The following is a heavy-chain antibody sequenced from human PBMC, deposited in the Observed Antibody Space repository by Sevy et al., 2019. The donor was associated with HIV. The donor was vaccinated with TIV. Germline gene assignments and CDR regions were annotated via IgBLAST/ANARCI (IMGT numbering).Heavy chain of an antibody. CDR2: ISFGGHVT. D-gene: IGHD3-9*01. V-gene: IGHV3-23*01. CDR1: GFTFSSYA. J-gene: IGHJ4*02. CDR3: AKSISADPVLYYFDY. Sequence: GGSLRLSCAASGFTFSSYAMNWVRQAPGKGLEWVSAISFGGHVTNYADSVNGRFTISRDNSRNILYLPMNRLRAEDTAVYYCAKSISADPVLYYFDYWGQGTLVTVSS.